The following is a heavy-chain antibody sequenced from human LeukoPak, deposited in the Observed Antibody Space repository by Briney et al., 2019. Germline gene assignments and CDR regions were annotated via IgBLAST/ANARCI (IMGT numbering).Heavy chain of an antibody. J-gene: IGHJ4*02. Sequence: GGSLRLPCAVSGFTFSSHAMIWVRQAPGKGLEWVSTITGSGVSTYYADSVKGRFTISRDNSKNTLYLQMNSLRAEDTAVYYCAKAHSSSWPFDYWGQGTLVTVSS. CDR1: GFTFSSHA. V-gene: IGHV3-23*01. CDR2: ITGSGVST. D-gene: IGHD6-13*01. CDR3: AKAHSSSWPFDY.